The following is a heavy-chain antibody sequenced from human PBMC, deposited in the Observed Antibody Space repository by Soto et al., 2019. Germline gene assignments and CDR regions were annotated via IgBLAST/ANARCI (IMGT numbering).Heavy chain of an antibody. J-gene: IGHJ4*02. CDR1: GFTFSSYW. Sequence: EVQLVESGGALVQPGGSLRLSCAASGFTFSSYWMHWVRQVPGEGLVWASRIKTDGSSTSYADSVKGRFTISRDNAKNTMYLQMNSLGAEDTAVYYCARVGVGHYEFDYWGQGTLVTVSS. CDR2: IKTDGSST. D-gene: IGHD3-16*01. CDR3: ARVGVGHYEFDY. V-gene: IGHV3-74*01.